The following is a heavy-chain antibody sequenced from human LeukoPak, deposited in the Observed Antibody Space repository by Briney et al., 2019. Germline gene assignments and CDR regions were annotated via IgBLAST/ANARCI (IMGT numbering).Heavy chain of an antibody. CDR1: GGSISSYY. V-gene: IGHV4-59*01. CDR3: ARFYDSSGYLHFDY. J-gene: IGHJ4*02. CDR2: IYYSGST. Sequence: SSETLSLTCTFSGGSISSYYWSWIRQPPGKGLEWIGYIYYSGSTNYNPSLKSRVTISVDTSKNQFSLKLSSVTAADTAVYYCARFYDSSGYLHFDYWGQGTLVTVSS. D-gene: IGHD3-22*01.